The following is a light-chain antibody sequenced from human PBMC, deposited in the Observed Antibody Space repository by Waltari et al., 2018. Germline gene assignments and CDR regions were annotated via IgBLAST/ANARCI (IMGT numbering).Light chain of an antibody. Sequence: QSALTQPASVSGSPGQSISVSCTGMRSDVGGFNLVSWYQQHPGRAPKLRIYDVVNRPSGVSTRFAGAKSDHAASLAISGLQAEEEAGYYCSSYTASPPHVVFGGGTKVTVL. J-gene: IGLJ2*01. CDR3: SSYTASPPHVV. CDR1: RSDVGGFNL. CDR2: DVV. V-gene: IGLV2-14*03.